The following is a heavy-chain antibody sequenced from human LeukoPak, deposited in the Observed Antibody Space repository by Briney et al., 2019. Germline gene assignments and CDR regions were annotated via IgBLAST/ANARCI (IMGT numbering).Heavy chain of an antibody. J-gene: IGHJ4*02. CDR3: AKDRQRSIAVAFDY. CDR1: GFTFSSYG. D-gene: IGHD6-19*01. V-gene: IGHV3-23*01. Sequence: GGSLRLSCAASGFTFSSYGMSWVRQAPGKGLEWVSAISGSGGSTYYADSVKGRFTISRDNSKNTLYLQMNSLRAEDTAVYYCAKDRQRSIAVAFDYWGQGTLVTVSS. CDR2: ISGSGGST.